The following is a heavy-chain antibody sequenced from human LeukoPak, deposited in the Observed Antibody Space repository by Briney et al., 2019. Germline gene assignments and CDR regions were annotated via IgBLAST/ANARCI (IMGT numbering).Heavy chain of an antibody. CDR2: IDPRDSDT. V-gene: IGHV5-51*01. CDR1: GYRFTNFW. J-gene: IGHJ3*02. Sequence: ESLKISCKGSGYRFTNFWIDWVRQMPGKGLEWIGIIDPRDSDTRYSPSFQGQVAISADKSMSAAYLQWSGLQASHTAMYYCARQGYCSGGSCASRANVVFDTWGQGTMVTVSS. CDR3: ARQGYCSGGSCASRANVVFDT. D-gene: IGHD2-15*01.